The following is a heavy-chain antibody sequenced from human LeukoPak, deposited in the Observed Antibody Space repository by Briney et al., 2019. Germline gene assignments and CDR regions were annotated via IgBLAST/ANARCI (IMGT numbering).Heavy chain of an antibody. CDR3: ARDLHYYGSGP. Sequence: GGSLRLSCTASGFSFSNYWMSWVRQAPGKGLEWVASIKQDESEKYYVDSVKGRFTVSRDNAKNSLYLQMESLRVEDTAVYYCARDLHYYGSGPWGQGTLVTVSS. J-gene: IGHJ5*02. V-gene: IGHV3-7*01. D-gene: IGHD3-10*01. CDR2: IKQDESEK. CDR1: GFSFSNYW.